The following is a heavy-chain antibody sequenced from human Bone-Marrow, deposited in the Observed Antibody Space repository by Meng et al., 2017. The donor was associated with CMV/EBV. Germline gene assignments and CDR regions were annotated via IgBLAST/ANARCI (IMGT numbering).Heavy chain of an antibody. J-gene: IGHJ4*02. V-gene: IGHV4-39*07. CDR3: ARVHIHDSSGSFFDY. Sequence: SETLSLTCTVSGGSISSSSYSWGWIRQPPGKGLEWIGSIYYSGSTYYNPSLKSRVTISVDTSKNQFSLKLSSVTAADTAVYYCARVHIHDSSGSFFDYWGQGTLVTGSS. CDR1: GGSISSSSYS. D-gene: IGHD3-22*01. CDR2: IYYSGST.